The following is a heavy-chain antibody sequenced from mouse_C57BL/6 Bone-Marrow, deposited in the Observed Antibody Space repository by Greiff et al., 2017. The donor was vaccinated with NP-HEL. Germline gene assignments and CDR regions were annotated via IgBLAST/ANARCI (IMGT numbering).Heavy chain of an antibody. CDR3: AREYYCSSCAWFAY. Sequence: QVQLQQPGAELVKPGASVKLSCKASGYTFTSYWMHWVKQRPGQGLEWIGMIHPNSGSTNYNEKFKSKATLTVDKSSSTAYMQLSSLTSEDSAVYYCAREYYCSSCAWFAYWGQGTLVTVSA. CDR2: IHPNSGST. V-gene: IGHV1-64*01. J-gene: IGHJ3*01. D-gene: IGHD1-1*01. CDR1: GYTFTSYW.